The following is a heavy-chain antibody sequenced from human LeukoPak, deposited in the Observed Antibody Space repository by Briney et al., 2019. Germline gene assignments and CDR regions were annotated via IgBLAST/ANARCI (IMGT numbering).Heavy chain of an antibody. Sequence: GGSLRLSCAASGFTFSSYSMTWVRQAPGKGLEWVSSISSSSSYIYYADSVKGRFTISRDNAKNSLYLQMNSLRAEDTAVYYCARVEAVAGIRWFDPWGQGTLVTVSS. CDR2: ISSSSSYI. CDR1: GFTFSSYS. CDR3: ARVEAVAGIRWFDP. J-gene: IGHJ5*02. V-gene: IGHV3-21*01. D-gene: IGHD6-19*01.